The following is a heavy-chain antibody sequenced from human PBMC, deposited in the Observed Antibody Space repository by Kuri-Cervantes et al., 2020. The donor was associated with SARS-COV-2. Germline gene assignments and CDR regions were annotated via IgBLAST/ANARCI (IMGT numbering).Heavy chain of an antibody. CDR1: GFTFSSYA. CDR2: ISGSGGST. J-gene: IGHJ5*02. Sequence: GESLKISCAASGFTFSSYAMSWVRQAPGKGLEWVSAISGSGGSTYYADSVKGRFTISRDNAKNSLYLQMNSLRAEDTAVYYCARDGRSRTVTEVDWFDPWGQGTLVTVSS. D-gene: IGHD4-11*01. CDR3: ARDGRSRTVTEVDWFDP. V-gene: IGHV3-23*01.